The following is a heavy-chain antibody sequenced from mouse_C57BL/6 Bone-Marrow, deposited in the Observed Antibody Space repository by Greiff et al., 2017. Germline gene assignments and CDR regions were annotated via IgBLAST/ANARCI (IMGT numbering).Heavy chain of an antibody. J-gene: IGHJ4*01. D-gene: IGHD3-2*02. CDR2: ISSGSSTI. V-gene: IGHV5-17*01. CDR3: ARASQAYYYAMDY. CDR1: GFTFSDYG. Sequence: EVMLVESGGGLVKPGGSLKLSCAASGFTFSDYGMHWVRQAPEKGLEWVAYISSGSSTIYYADTVKGRFTISRDNAKNTLFLQMTSLRSEDTAMYYCARASQAYYYAMDYWGQGTSVTVS.